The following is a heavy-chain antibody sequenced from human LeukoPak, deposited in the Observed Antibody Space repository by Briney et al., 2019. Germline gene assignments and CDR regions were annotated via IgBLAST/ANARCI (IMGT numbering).Heavy chain of an antibody. CDR2: IFESGKT. V-gene: IGHV4-61*02. J-gene: IGHJ4*02. CDR3: ASSSWLRDANFDN. D-gene: IGHD6-13*01. CDR1: GASISSGLYY. Sequence: SETLSLTCSVSGASISSGLYYWNWIRQPAGKGLERIGRIFESGKTNYNPSLKSRVTISVDTSKNQFSLKLRSVTAIDTAVYYCASSSWLRDANFDNWGQGTLVTVSS.